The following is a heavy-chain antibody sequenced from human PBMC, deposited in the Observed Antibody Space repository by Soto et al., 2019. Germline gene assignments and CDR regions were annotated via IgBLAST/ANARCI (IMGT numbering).Heavy chain of an antibody. V-gene: IGHV1-69*13. CDR2: IIPIFGTA. Sequence: SVKVSCKASGGTFSSYAISWVRQAPGQGLEWMGGIIPIFGTADYAQKFQGRVTITADESTSTAYMELSSLRSEDTAVYYCARNSWGDGYNRPGFDYWGQGTLVTVSS. J-gene: IGHJ4*02. CDR1: GGTFSSYA. CDR3: ARNSWGDGYNRPGFDY. D-gene: IGHD5-12*01.